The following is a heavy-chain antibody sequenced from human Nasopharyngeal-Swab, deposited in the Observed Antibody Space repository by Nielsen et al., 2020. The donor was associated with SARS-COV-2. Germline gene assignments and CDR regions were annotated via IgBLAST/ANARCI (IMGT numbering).Heavy chain of an antibody. CDR3: ARLPQGYCSSTSCYKKNYYGMDV. CDR2: IYPGDSET. D-gene: IGHD2-2*01. CDR1: GSSFTSYW. V-gene: IGHV5-51*01. Sequence: GGSLTLSCQGSGSSFTSYWIGWVRQMPGKGLEWMWIIYPGDSETRYSPSFQGQVTISADKSISTAYLQWSSLKASATAMYYCARLPQGYCSSTSCYKKNYYGMDVWGQGTTVTVSS. J-gene: IGHJ6*02.